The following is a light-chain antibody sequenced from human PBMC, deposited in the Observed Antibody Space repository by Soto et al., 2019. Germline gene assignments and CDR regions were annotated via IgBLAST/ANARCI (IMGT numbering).Light chain of an antibody. CDR1: HSISSW. V-gene: IGKV1-5*03. Sequence: DIQMTQSPSTLSASVGDRVTIPCRASHSISSWLAWYPQKPGKAPTILIYKSSNFESAVPSRFRGSGSGTESTATISSLQPEAFATYDCQQYNSFGTVTKVDSK. J-gene: IGKJ3*01. CDR2: KSS. CDR3: QQYNS.